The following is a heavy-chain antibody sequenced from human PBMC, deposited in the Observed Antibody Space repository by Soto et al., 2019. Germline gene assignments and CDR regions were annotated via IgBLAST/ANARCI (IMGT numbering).Heavy chain of an antibody. Sequence: SETLSLTCAVYGGSFSGYYWSWIRQPPGKGLERIGEINHSGSTNYNPSLKSRVTISVDTSKNQFSLKLSSVTAADTAVYYCARTRGYGSGSYYNSVRFDYRGQRTRVTVAS. J-gene: IGHJ4*02. CDR2: INHSGST. CDR3: ARTRGYGSGSYYNSVRFDY. CDR1: GGSFSGYY. D-gene: IGHD3-10*01. V-gene: IGHV4-34*01.